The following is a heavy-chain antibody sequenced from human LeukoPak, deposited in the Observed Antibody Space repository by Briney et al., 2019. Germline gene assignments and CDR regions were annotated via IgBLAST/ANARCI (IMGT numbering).Heavy chain of an antibody. J-gene: IGHJ4*02. CDR1: GYTFTSYD. V-gene: IGHV1-8*01. Sequence: ASVKVSCKASGYTFTSYDINWVRQATGQGLEWMGWMNPNSGNTGYAQKFQGRVTMTRNTSISTAYMELSSLRSEDTAVYYCARGVTALFQFGSSSEPFDYWGQGTLVTVSS. CDR3: ARGVTALFQFGSSSEPFDY. CDR2: MNPNSGNT. D-gene: IGHD6-6*01.